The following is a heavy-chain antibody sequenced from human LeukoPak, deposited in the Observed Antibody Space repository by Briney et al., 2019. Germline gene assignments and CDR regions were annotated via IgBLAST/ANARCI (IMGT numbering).Heavy chain of an antibody. Sequence: RGSLRLSCAASGFTFSSYGMHWVRQAPGKGLEWVAVISYDGSNKYYADSVKGRFTIPRDNSKNTLYLQMNSLRAEDTAVYYCAKDSSSWSSYGMDVWGQGTTVTVSS. CDR2: ISYDGSNK. J-gene: IGHJ6*02. CDR3: AKDSSSWSSYGMDV. V-gene: IGHV3-30*18. D-gene: IGHD6-13*01. CDR1: GFTFSSYG.